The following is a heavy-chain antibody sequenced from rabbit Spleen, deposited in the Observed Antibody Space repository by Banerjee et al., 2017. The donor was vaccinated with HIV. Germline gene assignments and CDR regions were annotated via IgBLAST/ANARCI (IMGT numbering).Heavy chain of an antibody. CDR2: IDTGSSGFT. CDR1: GVSFSGSSY. D-gene: IGHD8-1*01. J-gene: IGHJ3*01. Sequence: QEQLEESGGDLVKPGASLTLTCMSSGVSFSGSSYMCWVRQAPGKGLEWITCIDTGSSGFTYFASWAKGRFTISKTSSTTVTLQMTSLTAADTATYFCARDSGTSFSTYGMDLWGQGTLVTVS. V-gene: IGHV1S45*01. CDR3: ARDSGTSFSTYGMDL.